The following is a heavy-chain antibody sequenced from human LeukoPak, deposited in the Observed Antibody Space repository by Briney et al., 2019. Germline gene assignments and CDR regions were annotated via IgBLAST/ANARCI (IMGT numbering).Heavy chain of an antibody. CDR3: ASDAPYCSGGSCYHS. J-gene: IGHJ4*02. V-gene: IGHV1-69*04. Sequence: ASVKVSCKASGGTFSSYAISWVRQAPGQGLEWMGRIIPILGIANYAQKFQGRVTITADKSTSTAYMELSSLRSEDTAVYYCASDAPYCSGGSCYHSWGQGTLVTVSS. CDR1: GGTFSSYA. CDR2: IIPILGIA. D-gene: IGHD2-15*01.